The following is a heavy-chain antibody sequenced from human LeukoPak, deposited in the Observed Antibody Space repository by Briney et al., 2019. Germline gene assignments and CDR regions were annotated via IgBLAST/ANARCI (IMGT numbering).Heavy chain of an antibody. CDR1: GDSVSGNSVA. CDR2: TYYRSKWYS. J-gene: IGHJ4*02. CDR3: ARGFMSYLDF. V-gene: IGHV6-1*01. D-gene: IGHD3-10*01. Sequence: SQTLTLTCAISGDSVSGNSVAWNWIRQSPSRGLEWLGRTYYRSKWYSDYAVSVKSRITINPGTSKNQFSLQLNSATPEDTAIYFCARGFMSYLDFWGQGTLVTVSS.